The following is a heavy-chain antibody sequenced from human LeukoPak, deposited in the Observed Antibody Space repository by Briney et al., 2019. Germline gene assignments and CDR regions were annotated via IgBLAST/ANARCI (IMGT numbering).Heavy chain of an antibody. J-gene: IGHJ4*02. CDR2: IYYSGST. CDR3: AREVQGYYDSSGLDY. Sequence: SETLSLTCTVSGGSISNYYWSWIRQPPGKGLEWIGYIYYSGSTYYNPSLKSRVTISVDTSKNQFSLKLSSVTAADTAVYYCAREVQGYYDSSGLDYWGQGTLVTVSS. CDR1: GGSISNYY. V-gene: IGHV4-59*12. D-gene: IGHD3-22*01.